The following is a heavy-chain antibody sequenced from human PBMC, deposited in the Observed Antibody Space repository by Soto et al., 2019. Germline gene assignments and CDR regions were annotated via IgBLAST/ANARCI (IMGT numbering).Heavy chain of an antibody. Sequence: SETLSLTCTVSGGSTSSGGYYWSWIRQHPGKGLEWIGYIYYSGSTYYNPSLKSRVTISVDTSKNQFSLKLSSVTAADTAVYYCARQKVVVAAFDPWGQGTLVTVSS. CDR2: IYYSGST. CDR3: ARQKVVVAAFDP. CDR1: GGSTSSGGYY. J-gene: IGHJ5*02. V-gene: IGHV4-31*03. D-gene: IGHD2-15*01.